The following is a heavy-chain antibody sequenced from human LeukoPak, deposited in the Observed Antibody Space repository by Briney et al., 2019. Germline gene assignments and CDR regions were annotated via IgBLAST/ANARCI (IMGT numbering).Heavy chain of an antibody. D-gene: IGHD6-25*01. J-gene: IGHJ4*02. CDR1: GGSFSGYY. V-gene: IGHV4-34*01. CDR3: AGVSGDDY. CDR2: INHSGST. Sequence: PSETLSLTCAVYGGSFSGYYWSWIRQPPGKGLEWIGEINHSGSTNYNPSLKSRVTISVDTSKNQFSLKLSSVTAADTAVYYCAGVSGDDYWGQGTLVTVSS.